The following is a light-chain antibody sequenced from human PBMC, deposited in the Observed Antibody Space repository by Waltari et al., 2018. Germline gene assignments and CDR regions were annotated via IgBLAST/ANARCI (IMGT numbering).Light chain of an antibody. CDR2: WAS. V-gene: IGKV4-1*01. Sequence: DIVMTQSPDSLAASLGERATITCKSSQSVWYNSNKRSSLVWYQQTAGQPPKVLIYWASTRESGVPDRFSGSGSGTDFTLTISSLQAEDVAIYYCQQYYDTPTFGQGTKVEI. CDR1: QSVWYNSNKRSS. J-gene: IGKJ1*01. CDR3: QQYYDTPT.